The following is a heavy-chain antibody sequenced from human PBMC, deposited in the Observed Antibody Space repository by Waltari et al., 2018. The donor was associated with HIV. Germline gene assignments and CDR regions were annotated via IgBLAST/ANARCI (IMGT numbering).Heavy chain of an antibody. CDR1: GRSISSSSYH. CDR2: IYYSGST. D-gene: IGHD2-15*01. J-gene: IGHJ4*02. V-gene: IGHV4-39*07. Sequence: QLQLQESGPGLVKPSETLSLTCPVPGRSISSSSYHWGWIRQPPGKGLEWIGSIYYSGSTYYNPSLKSRVTISVDTSKNQFSLKLSSVTAADTAVYYCARERYCSGGSCPFDYWGQGTLVTVSS. CDR3: ARERYCSGGSCPFDY.